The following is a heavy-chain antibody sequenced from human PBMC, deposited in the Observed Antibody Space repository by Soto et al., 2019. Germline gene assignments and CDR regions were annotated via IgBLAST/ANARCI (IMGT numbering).Heavy chain of an antibody. D-gene: IGHD3-10*01. CDR2: TLYSGRT. CDR1: GASISSGW. V-gene: IGHV4-4*02. Sequence: QVQLQESGPGLVKHSGTLSLTCAVSGASISSGWWTWVRQPPGKGLEWIGETLYSGRTNYNSSLNSRVTISIDKSKKQFSLNLSSVTAADTAVYYCSSRVTDAPTLGQGTLVTVSS. J-gene: IGHJ5*02. CDR3: SSRVTDAPT.